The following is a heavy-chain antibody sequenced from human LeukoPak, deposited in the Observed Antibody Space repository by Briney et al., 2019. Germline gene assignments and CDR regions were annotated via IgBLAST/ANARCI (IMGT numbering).Heavy chain of an antibody. J-gene: IGHJ5*02. CDR2: IWYDGSNK. CDR1: GFTFSSYG. V-gene: IGHV3-30*02. D-gene: IGHD3-3*01. Sequence: GGSLRLSCAASGFTFSSYGMHWVRQAPGKGLEWVAVIWYDGSNKYYADSVKGRFTISRDNSKNTLYLQMNSLGAEDTAVYYCAKEAQTYYDFWSGYPGGWFDPWGQGTLVTVSS. CDR3: AKEAQTYYDFWSGYPGGWFDP.